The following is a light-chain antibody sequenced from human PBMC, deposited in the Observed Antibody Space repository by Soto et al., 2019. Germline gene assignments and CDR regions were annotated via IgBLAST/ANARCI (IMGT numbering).Light chain of an antibody. CDR2: EAT. Sequence: QSVLTQPPSASGSPGQSVTISCTGASSDVGGYNYVSWYQHHPGKVPKVVIFEATKRPSGVSTRFSGSKSGNTASLTISGLQAEDEADYYCSSYTDTNTYVFGSGTKVTVL. V-gene: IGLV2-8*01. CDR1: SSDVGGYNY. J-gene: IGLJ1*01. CDR3: SSYTDTNTYV.